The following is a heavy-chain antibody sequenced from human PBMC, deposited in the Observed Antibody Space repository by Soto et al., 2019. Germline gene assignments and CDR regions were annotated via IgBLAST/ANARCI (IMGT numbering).Heavy chain of an antibody. CDR1: GFAFSEYG. Sequence: QVQLVQSGAEVKKPGAAVTVSCKASGFAFSEYGFSWVRQAPGQGLEWMAWVSLYNGDINYAQKFQGRVTMTTDTSTETVYMEMRSLRSDDTAVYYCARYPYVKDAFDLRGQGTMVSVSS. J-gene: IGHJ3*01. CDR3: ARYPYVKDAFDL. D-gene: IGHD1-1*01. CDR2: VSLYNGDI. V-gene: IGHV1-18*01.